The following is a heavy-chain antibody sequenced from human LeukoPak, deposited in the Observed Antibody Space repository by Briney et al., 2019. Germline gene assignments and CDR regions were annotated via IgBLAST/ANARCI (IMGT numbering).Heavy chain of an antibody. CDR2: VSASADST. Sequence: GGSLRLSCAASGFMFSKYAMSWVRQAPGKGLEWVSAVSASADSTYYADSVKGRFTISRDNSKNTLFLQMNSLRAEDTAVYYCAKGPHDSTVEEGYFDYWGQGTLVTVSS. CDR1: GFMFSKYA. CDR3: AKGPHDSTVEEGYFDY. D-gene: IGHD4-17*01. V-gene: IGHV3-23*01. J-gene: IGHJ4*02.